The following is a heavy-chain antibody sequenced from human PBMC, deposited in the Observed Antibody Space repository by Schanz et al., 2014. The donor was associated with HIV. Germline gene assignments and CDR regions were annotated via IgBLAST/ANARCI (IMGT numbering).Heavy chain of an antibody. CDR3: ARVGRAYYYDSSGGIDF. CDR1: GYTFTGYY. CDR2: INPNSGGT. V-gene: IGHV1-2*02. D-gene: IGHD3-22*01. Sequence: QVQLVQSGAEVKKPGASVKVSCKASGYTFTGYYMHWVRQAPGQGLEWMGWINPNSGGTNYAQKFQGRVTMTRDTAIRTAYMELSRLRSDDTAVYYGARVGRAYYYDSSGGIDFWGRGTLVTVSS. J-gene: IGHJ4*02.